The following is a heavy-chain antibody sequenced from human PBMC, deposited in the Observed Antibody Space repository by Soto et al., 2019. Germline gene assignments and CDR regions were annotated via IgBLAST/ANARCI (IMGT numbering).Heavy chain of an antibody. CDR3: ARESEDLTSNFDY. CDR1: GFTFSSYA. CDR2: ISSTTNYI. J-gene: IGHJ4*02. Sequence: PGGSLRLSCAASGFTFSSYAMSWVRQAPGEGLEWVSSISSTTNYIYYADSMKGRFTVSRDNAKNSVYLEMNSLSAEDTALYYCARESEDLTSNFDYWGQGTLVTVSS. V-gene: IGHV3-21*01.